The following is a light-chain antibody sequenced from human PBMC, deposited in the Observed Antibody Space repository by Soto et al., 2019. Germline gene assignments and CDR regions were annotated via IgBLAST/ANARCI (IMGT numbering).Light chain of an antibody. CDR3: QQYAVSAPT. CDR2: GAS. J-gene: IGKJ1*01. Sequence: EIVLTQSPGTLSLSPGERATLSCRASQSVSARYVAWYQRKPGQAPRLLIYGASNKDTDIPVRFSASGSGTDFTLTITRLEPEDFALCICQQYAVSAPTFGLGTKVEFK. V-gene: IGKV3-20*01. CDR1: QSVSARY.